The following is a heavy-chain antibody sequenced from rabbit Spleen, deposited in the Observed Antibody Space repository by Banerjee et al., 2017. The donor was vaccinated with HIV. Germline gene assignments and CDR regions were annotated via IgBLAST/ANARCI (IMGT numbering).Heavy chain of an antibody. CDR1: GVDFSRDCY. Sequence: QEPLEESGGGLVKPEGSLTLTCKASGVDFSRDCYMCWVRQAPGKGLEWIGIIYAAKGSTDYASWVNGRFTISSDNAQSTVDLKMTSLTAADTATYFCARAIVPWLGLTRLDLWGPGTLVTV. CDR3: ARAIVPWLGLTRLDL. J-gene: IGHJ3*01. D-gene: IGHD4-1*01. CDR2: IYAAKGST. V-gene: IGHV1S43*01.